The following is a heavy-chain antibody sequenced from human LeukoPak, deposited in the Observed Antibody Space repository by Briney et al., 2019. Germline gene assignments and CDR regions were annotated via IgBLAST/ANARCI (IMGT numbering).Heavy chain of an antibody. CDR2: ISAYNGNT. V-gene: IGHV1-18*04. D-gene: IGHD2-2*01. CDR1: GYTFTSYG. Sequence: ASVKVSCKASGYTFTSYGISWVRQAPGQELEWMGWISAYNGNTNYAQKLQGRVTMTTDTSTSTAYMELRSLRSDDTAVYYCAREVVVPAASYWYFDLWGRGTLVTVSS. CDR3: AREVVVPAASYWYFDL. J-gene: IGHJ2*01.